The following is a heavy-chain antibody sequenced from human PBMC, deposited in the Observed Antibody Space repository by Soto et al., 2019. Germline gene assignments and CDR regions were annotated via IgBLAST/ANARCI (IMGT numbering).Heavy chain of an antibody. D-gene: IGHD3-3*01. CDR3: ARFLWSDISLDYLDY. V-gene: IGHV2-5*02. Sequence: QITLKESGPTLVKPTQTLTLTCTFSGFSLTGSGVGVGWIRQPPGKALEWLALIYWDDDKRYSPSLKSRLTITMNTTKHKVALTVIHTDPVDTATYYCARFLWSDISLDYLDYWGQGTLVTVSS. J-gene: IGHJ4*02. CDR1: GFSLTGSGVG. CDR2: IYWDDDK.